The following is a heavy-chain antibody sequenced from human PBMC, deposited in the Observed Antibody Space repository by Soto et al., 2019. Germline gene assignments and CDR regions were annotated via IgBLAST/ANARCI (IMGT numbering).Heavy chain of an antibody. CDR3: AGNPGHASSWYLDH. CDR2: IIPIVTVT. D-gene: IGHD6-13*01. Sequence: QVQLVQSEAEVKKPGSSVKVSCKASGCTFSTYTITWVCQPPGRGPAWLGWIIPIVTVTNYAQYLQGRVTMSADKATSKAYMELNRLTSDDTAVYFCAGNPGHASSWYLDHWGQGSLVTVSS. J-gene: IGHJ4*02. CDR1: GCTFSTYT. V-gene: IGHV1-69*02.